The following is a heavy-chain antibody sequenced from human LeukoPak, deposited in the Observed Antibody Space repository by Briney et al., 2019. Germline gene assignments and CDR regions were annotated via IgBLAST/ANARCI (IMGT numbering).Heavy chain of an antibody. Sequence: SETLSLTCTVSGDSISNYYWSWIRQPPGKGLEWIGYIYYSGSTNYNPSLKSRVTISVDTSKNQFSLKLSSVTAADTALYYCARGYGSGSHYFDYWGQGSLVTVSS. CDR1: GDSISNYY. D-gene: IGHD3-10*01. J-gene: IGHJ4*02. CDR3: ARGYGSGSHYFDY. CDR2: IYYSGST. V-gene: IGHV4-59*01.